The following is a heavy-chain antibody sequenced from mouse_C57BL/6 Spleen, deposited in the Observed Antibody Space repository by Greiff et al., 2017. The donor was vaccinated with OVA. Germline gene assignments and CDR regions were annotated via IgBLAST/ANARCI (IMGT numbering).Heavy chain of an antibody. J-gene: IGHJ4*01. CDR1: GYAFSSSW. Sequence: QVQLQQSGPELVKPGASVKISCKASGYAFSSSWMNWVKQRPGKGLEWIGRIYPGDGDTNYNGKFKGKATLTADKSSSTAYMQLSSLTSEDSAVYFCERSELGPLYAMDYWGQGTSVTVSS. CDR3: ERSELGPLYAMDY. CDR2: IYPGDGDT. V-gene: IGHV1-82*01. D-gene: IGHD4-1*01.